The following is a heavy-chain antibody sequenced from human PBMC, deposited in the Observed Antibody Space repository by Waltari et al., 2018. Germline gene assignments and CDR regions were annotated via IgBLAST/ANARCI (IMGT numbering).Heavy chain of an antibody. CDR1: GFHFRDYG. Sequence: QVHLVESGGGVVQPGGSLRLSCSASGFHFRDYGLHWVRQAPGKGLEWVAFIRYDASDIYYRDSVKGRFTISRDNSKNTLFLQMSSLRPEDTAVYYCAKVGVGLTTWYPFDVWGQGTMVTVSS. J-gene: IGHJ3*01. CDR3: AKVGVGLTTWYPFDV. CDR2: IRYDASDI. V-gene: IGHV3-30*02. D-gene: IGHD1-1*01.